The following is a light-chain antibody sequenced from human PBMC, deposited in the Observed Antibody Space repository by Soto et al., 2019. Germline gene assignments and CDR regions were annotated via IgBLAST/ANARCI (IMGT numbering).Light chain of an antibody. CDR2: STN. Sequence: QSVLTQPPSASGTPGQRVTVSCSGSSSNIASNTVNWYQQLPGTAPKLLIYSTNERPSGVPDRISGSKSGTSASLAISGLQSEDEADYHCAAWDDSLNGVVFGGGTKLTVL. CDR1: SSNIASNT. J-gene: IGLJ2*01. CDR3: AAWDDSLNGVV. V-gene: IGLV1-44*01.